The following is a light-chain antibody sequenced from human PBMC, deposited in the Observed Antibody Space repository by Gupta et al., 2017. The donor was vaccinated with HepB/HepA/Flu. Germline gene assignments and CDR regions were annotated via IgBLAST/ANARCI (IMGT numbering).Light chain of an antibody. Sequence: QSVLTQSPSVSGTPGQRVTISCSGSSSNVARNNVNWYQQVPGTAPKLLIYYNDERPSGVPDRFSGSKSGTSASLAISGLQSEDEADYYCAAWDTSRNVVVFGGGTKLTVL. J-gene: IGLJ2*01. V-gene: IGLV1-44*01. CDR2: YND. CDR3: AAWDTSRNVVV. CDR1: SSNVARNN.